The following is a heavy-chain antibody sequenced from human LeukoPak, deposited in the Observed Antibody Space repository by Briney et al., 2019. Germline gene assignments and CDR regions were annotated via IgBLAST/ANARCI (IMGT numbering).Heavy chain of an antibody. D-gene: IGHD6-25*01. J-gene: IGHJ4*02. Sequence: PESLSVSRAQPRGSISRYNRSWIRQPAGEGLEWIGRIYTSGSTNYNPSLKSRVTMSVDTSKKQFSLKLSAVTAADAGVYYCTRGGSAFDYWGQGTLVTVSS. CDR2: IYTSGST. CDR1: RGSISRYN. V-gene: IGHV4-4*07. CDR3: TRGGSAFDY.